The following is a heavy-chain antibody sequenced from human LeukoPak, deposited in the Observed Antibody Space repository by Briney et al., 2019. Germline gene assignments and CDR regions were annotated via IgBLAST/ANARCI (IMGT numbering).Heavy chain of an antibody. V-gene: IGHV3-64*01. Sequence: PGGSLRLSCAASGFTFSNYPMHWVRQAPGEGLEYVSGISGNGDSTYHANSVKGRFTISRDNSKNTLYLQMGSLGAEDMAVYYCAAYTSSWYGYWGQGTLVTVSS. CDR3: AAYTSSWYGY. J-gene: IGHJ4*02. CDR2: ISGNGDST. D-gene: IGHD6-13*01. CDR1: GFTFSNYP.